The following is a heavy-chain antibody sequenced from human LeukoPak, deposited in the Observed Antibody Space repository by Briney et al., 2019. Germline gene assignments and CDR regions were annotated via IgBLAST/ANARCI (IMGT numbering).Heavy chain of an antibody. D-gene: IGHD3-10*01. CDR1: GFTFRNYG. CDR2: IWYDGSKK. V-gene: IGHV3-33*01. CDR3: AGDLGTSGFYFDY. J-gene: IGHJ4*02. Sequence: GGSLRLSCAASGFTFRNYGMHWVRQAPGKGLEWVAVIWYDGSKKYYSDSVKGRFTISRDDSKSTLYLQMNSLRVEDTAIYYCAGDLGTSGFYFDYWGQGILVTVSS.